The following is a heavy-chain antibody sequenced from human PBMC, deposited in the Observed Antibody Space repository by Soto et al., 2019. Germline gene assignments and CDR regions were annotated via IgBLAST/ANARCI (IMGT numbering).Heavy chain of an antibody. CDR3: ASLYYGSGSYTDY. CDR1: GGTFSSYA. J-gene: IGHJ4*02. Sequence: QVQLVQSGAEVKKPGSSVKVSCKASGGTFSSYAISWVRQAPGQGLEWMGGIIPIFGTANYAQKFQGRDTITADESTSTAYMELRRMRSEDTAVYSWASLYYGSGSYTDYWGQGTLVTDSS. V-gene: IGHV1-69*01. CDR2: IIPIFGTA. D-gene: IGHD3-10*01.